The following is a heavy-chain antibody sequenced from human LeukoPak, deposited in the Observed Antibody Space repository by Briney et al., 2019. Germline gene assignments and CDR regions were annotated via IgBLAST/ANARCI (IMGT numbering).Heavy chain of an antibody. CDR1: GFTFSSFW. D-gene: IGHD6-6*01. J-gene: IGHJ4*02. CDR2: VKSDGSST. Sequence: GGSLRLSCAVSGFTFSSFWMHWVRQAPGEGLVWVSRVKSDGSSTSYADSVRGRFTISRDNAKNTLYLQMNSLRDEDTAVYYCARVSGPSSPAVAFRRGPSHTSCLHYWGQGTLVTVSS. V-gene: IGHV3-74*01. CDR3: ARVSGPSSPAVAFRRGPSHTSCLHY.